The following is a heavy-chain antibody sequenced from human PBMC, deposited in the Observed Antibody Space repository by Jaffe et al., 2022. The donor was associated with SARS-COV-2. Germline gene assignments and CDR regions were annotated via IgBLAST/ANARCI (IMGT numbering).Heavy chain of an antibody. V-gene: IGHV2-5*02. CDR1: GFSLSTSGVG. CDR3: AHRLWMVRGPEDYAFDI. J-gene: IGHJ3*02. Sequence: QITLKESGPTLVKPTQTLTLTCTFSGFSLSTSGVGVGWIRQPPGKALEWLALIYWDDDKRYSPSLKSRLTITKDTSKNQVVLTMTNMDPVDTATYYCAHRLWMVRGPEDYAFDIWGQGTMVTVSS. CDR2: IYWDDDK. D-gene: IGHD3-10*01.